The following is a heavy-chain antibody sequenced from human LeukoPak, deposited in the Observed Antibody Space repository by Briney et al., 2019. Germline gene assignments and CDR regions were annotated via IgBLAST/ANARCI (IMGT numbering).Heavy chain of an antibody. J-gene: IGHJ4*02. V-gene: IGHV3-21*01. CDR1: GFDFTSYT. Sequence: GGSLRLSCAASGFDFTSYTMNWVRQAPGKGLGWVSSIRNSNNYIYHADSVKGRFNISRDNAKHSLYLQMNRLTAEDTAVYFCARDSTTNYFDYWGQGTLVTVSS. CDR2: IRNSNNYI. D-gene: IGHD1-14*01. CDR3: ARDSTTNYFDY.